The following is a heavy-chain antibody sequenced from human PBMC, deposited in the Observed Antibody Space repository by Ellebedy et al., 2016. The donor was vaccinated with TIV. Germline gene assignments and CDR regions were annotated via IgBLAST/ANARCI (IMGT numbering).Heavy chain of an antibody. CDR3: ARDGGGQVATIQNAFDI. V-gene: IGHV4-61*01. J-gene: IGHJ3*02. CDR2: IYYSGST. D-gene: IGHD5-12*01. Sequence: SETLSLTXTVSGGSVSSGSYYWSWIRQPPGKGLEWIGYIYYSGSTNYNPSLKSRVTISVDTSKNQFSLKLSSVTAADTAVYYCARDGGGQVATIQNAFDIWGQGTMVTVSS. CDR1: GGSVSSGSYY.